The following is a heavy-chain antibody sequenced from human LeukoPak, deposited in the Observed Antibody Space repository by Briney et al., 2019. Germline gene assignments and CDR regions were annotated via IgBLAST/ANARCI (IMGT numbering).Heavy chain of an antibody. CDR1: GGSISSYY. D-gene: IGHD5-18*01. J-gene: IGHJ4*02. Sequence: SATLSLTCTVSGGSISSYYWSWIRQPPGKGLEWIGYIYYSGSANYNPSLKSRVTISVDTSKNQFSLKLSSVTAADTAVYYCARDAYSYGYSDYWGQGTLVTVSS. CDR3: ARDAYSYGYSDY. CDR2: IYYSGSA. V-gene: IGHV4-59*01.